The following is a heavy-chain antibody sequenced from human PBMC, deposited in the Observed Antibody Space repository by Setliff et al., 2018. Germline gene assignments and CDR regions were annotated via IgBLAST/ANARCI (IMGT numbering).Heavy chain of an antibody. Sequence: PGGSLRLSCRASGFTFTNYWIHWVRQAPGKGLVWVARISSDGSSLNYADSVKGRFSISRDNAKNTVFLQMNSLRGEDTAVYFCARVPDGSGTSYSRMSYYYYMDVWGKGTTVTAP. CDR1: GFTFTNYW. V-gene: IGHV3-74*01. CDR3: ARVPDGSGTSYSRMSYYYYMDV. J-gene: IGHJ6*03. CDR2: ISSDGSSL. D-gene: IGHD3-10*01.